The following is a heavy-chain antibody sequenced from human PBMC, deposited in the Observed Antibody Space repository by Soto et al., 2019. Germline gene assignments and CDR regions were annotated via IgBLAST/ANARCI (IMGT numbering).Heavy chain of an antibody. CDR3: ARDVWFGELQYGMDV. J-gene: IGHJ6*02. V-gene: IGHV1-2*04. CDR2: INPNSGGT. Sequence: QVQLVQSGAEVKKPGASVKVSCKASGYTFTGYYMHWVRQAPGQGLEWMGWINPNSGGTNYAQKFQGWVTMTRDTSISTAYMELSRLRSDDTAVYYCARDVWFGELQYGMDVWGQGTTVTVSS. D-gene: IGHD3-10*01. CDR1: GYTFTGYY.